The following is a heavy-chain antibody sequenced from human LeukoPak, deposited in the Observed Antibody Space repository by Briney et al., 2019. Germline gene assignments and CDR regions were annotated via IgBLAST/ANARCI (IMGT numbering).Heavy chain of an antibody. CDR3: ARGARALYSSSPFDY. CDR1: GYTFNTYG. V-gene: IGHV1-18*01. Sequence: GASVKVSCKASGYTFNTYGITWVRQAPGQGLEWVGWISPYNGNTNYAQKLQGRVTMITDTPTSTAYMELRSLRSDDTAVYYCARGARALYSSSPFDYWGQGTLVTVSS. J-gene: IGHJ4*02. CDR2: ISPYNGNT. D-gene: IGHD6-6*01.